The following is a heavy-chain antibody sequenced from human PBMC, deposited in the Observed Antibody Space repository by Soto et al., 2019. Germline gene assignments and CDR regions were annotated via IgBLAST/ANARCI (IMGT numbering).Heavy chain of an antibody. CDR3: ARSSGSAYWFDP. Sequence: QVQLVQSGAEVKKPGASVKASCKASGYTFTSYGISWVRQAPGQGLEWMGWISAYNGNTNYAQKLQGRVTMTTDTSTSKDYVELRSLRSDDAAVYYCARSSGSAYWFDPWGQGTLVTVSS. CDR1: GYTFTSYG. D-gene: IGHD6-6*01. J-gene: IGHJ5*02. CDR2: ISAYNGNT. V-gene: IGHV1-18*01.